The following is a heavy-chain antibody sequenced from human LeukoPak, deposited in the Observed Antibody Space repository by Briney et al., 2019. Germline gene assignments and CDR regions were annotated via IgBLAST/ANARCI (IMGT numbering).Heavy chain of an antibody. V-gene: IGHV1-18*01. Sequence: ASVKVSCKASGYSFTRYGFSWVRQAPGQGLEWMGWISAYNVNTNYAQKLQGRVTMITDTSTSTAYMELRSLRSDDTAVYYCARDPSSSSGWYAYLDSWGQGTLVTVSS. CDR2: ISAYNVNT. J-gene: IGHJ4*02. CDR3: ARDPSSSSGWYAYLDS. CDR1: GYSFTRYG. D-gene: IGHD6-19*01.